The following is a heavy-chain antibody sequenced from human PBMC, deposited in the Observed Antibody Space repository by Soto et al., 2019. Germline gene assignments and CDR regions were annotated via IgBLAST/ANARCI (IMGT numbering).Heavy chain of an antibody. CDR3: ARDQDIVVVPAAMEPGAFDI. CDR1: GFTFSSYS. Sequence: GGSLRLSCAASGFTFSSYSMNWVRQAPGKGLEWVSYISSSSSTIYYADSVKGRFTISRDNAKNSLYLQMNSLRAEDTAVYYCARDQDIVVVPAAMEPGAFDIWGQGTMVTVSS. D-gene: IGHD2-2*01. V-gene: IGHV3-48*01. J-gene: IGHJ3*02. CDR2: ISSSSSTI.